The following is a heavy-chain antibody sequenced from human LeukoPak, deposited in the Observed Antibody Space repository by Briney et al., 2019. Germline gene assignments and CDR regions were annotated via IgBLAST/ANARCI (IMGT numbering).Heavy chain of an antibody. D-gene: IGHD5-12*01. CDR1: GFTFSSYG. Sequence: GGSLRLSCAASGFTFSSYGMNWVRQAPGKGLEWVSSISSSSSYIYYADSVKGRFTISRDNAKNSLYLQMNSLRAEDTAVYYCARERSGYDFDYWGQGTLVTVSS. J-gene: IGHJ4*02. CDR2: ISSSSSYI. CDR3: ARERSGYDFDY. V-gene: IGHV3-21*01.